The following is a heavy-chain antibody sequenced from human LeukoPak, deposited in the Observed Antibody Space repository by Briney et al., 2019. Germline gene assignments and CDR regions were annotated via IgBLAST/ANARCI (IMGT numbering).Heavy chain of an antibody. D-gene: IGHD1-1*01. J-gene: IGHJ4*02. CDR3: ARVNINNWHSCDY. Sequence: PSGTLSLTCAVSGGSISSNNWWGWVRQPPGKGLEWIGEIYHSGSPNYNPSLKSRVTISVDKSRNHFSLNLSSVTAADTAVYYCARVNINNWHSCDYWGQGALVTVSS. CDR2: IYHSGSP. CDR1: GGSISSNNW. V-gene: IGHV4-4*02.